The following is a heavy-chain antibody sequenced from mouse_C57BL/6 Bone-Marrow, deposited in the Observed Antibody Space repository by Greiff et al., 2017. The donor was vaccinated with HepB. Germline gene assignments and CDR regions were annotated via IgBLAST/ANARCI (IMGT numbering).Heavy chain of an antibody. Sequence: DVMLVESGGGLVKPGGSLKLSCAASGFTFSDYGMHWVRQAPEKGLEWVAYISSGSSTIYYADTVKGRFTISRDNAKNTLCLQMTRLRSEDTAMYYCARPFYYDGSSYTWFAYWGQGTLVTVSA. CDR3: ARPFYYDGSSYTWFAY. CDR2: ISSGSSTI. D-gene: IGHD1-1*01. V-gene: IGHV5-17*01. CDR1: GFTFSDYG. J-gene: IGHJ3*01.